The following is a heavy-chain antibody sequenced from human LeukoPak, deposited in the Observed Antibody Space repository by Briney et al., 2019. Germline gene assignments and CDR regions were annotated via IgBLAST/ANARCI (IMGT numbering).Heavy chain of an antibody. CDR3: AKLRGYSYGHFDY. CDR1: GFTFSSYS. J-gene: IGHJ4*02. Sequence: GGSLRLSCAASGFTFSSYSMNWVRQAPGKGLEWVSSISSSSSYIYYADSVRGRFTISRDNAKNSLYLQMNSPRAEDTAVYYCAKLRGYSYGHFDYWGQGTLVTVSS. CDR2: ISSSSSYI. V-gene: IGHV3-21*01. D-gene: IGHD5-18*01.